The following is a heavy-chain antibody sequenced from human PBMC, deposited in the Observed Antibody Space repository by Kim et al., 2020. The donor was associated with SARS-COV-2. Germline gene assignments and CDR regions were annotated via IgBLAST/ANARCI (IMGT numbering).Heavy chain of an antibody. CDR1: GFTFSSYA. CDR3: AKVRARLLGYYYYGMDV. J-gene: IGHJ6*02. D-gene: IGHD2-8*02. CDR2: ISGSGGST. V-gene: IGHV3-23*01. Sequence: GGSLRLSCAASGFTFSSYAMSWVRQAPGKGLEWVSAISGSGGSTYYADSVKGRFTISRDNSKNTLCLQMNSLRAEDTAVYYCAKVRARLLGYYYYGMDVWGQGTTVNVSS.